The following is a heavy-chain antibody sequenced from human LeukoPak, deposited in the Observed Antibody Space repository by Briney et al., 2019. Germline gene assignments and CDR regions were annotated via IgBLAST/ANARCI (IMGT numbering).Heavy chain of an antibody. CDR1: GGSISSYY. CDR2: IYYSGST. CDR3: ARDSTTTWYGQDY. D-gene: IGHD1-26*01. J-gene: IGHJ4*02. V-gene: IGHV4-59*12. Sequence: SETLSLTCTVSGGSISSYYWSWIRQPPGKGLEWIGYIYYSGSTNYNPSLKSRVTISVDTSKNQFSLKLTSVTAADTALYYCARDSTTTWYGQDYWGQGTLVTVFS.